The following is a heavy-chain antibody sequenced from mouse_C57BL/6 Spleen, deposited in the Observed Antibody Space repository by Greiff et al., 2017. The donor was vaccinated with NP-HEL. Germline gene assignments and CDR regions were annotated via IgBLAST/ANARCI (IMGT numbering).Heavy chain of an antibody. CDR1: GYTFTSYW. J-gene: IGHJ2*01. CDR3: ARSRDY. CDR2: IDPSDSYT. Sequence: QVQLQQPGAELVKPGASVKLSCKASGYTFTSYWMKWVKQRPGQGLEWIGEIDPSDSYTNYNQKFKGKATLTVDTSSSTAYMQLISLTSEDSAVYYCARSRDYWGQGTTLTVSS. V-gene: IGHV1-50*01.